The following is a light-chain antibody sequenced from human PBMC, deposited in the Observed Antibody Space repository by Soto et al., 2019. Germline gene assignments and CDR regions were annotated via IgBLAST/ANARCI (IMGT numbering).Light chain of an antibody. CDR3: GKWDSRLSAVV. CDR2: DNN. Sequence: QSVLTQPPSVSAAPGQKVTISCSGSSSNIGNNYVSWYQQLPGTAPKLLIYDNNKRPSGIPDRFSGSKSGTSATLGITGLQTGDEADYYCGKWDSRLSAVVFGGGTKLTVL. CDR1: SSNIGNNY. V-gene: IGLV1-51*01. J-gene: IGLJ2*01.